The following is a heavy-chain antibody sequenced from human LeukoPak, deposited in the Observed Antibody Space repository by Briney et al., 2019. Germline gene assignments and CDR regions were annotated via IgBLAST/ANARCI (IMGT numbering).Heavy chain of an antibody. CDR3: AKSVVVITFRFDD. V-gene: IGHV3-23*01. CDR1: GFTFNSYV. Sequence: GGSLRLSCAASGFTFNSYVMSWVRQAPGKGLEWVSAINGGGGNTYYADSVKGRFTISRDNSKNMVYLQINSLRADDTAVYYCAKSVVVITFRFDDWGQGALVTVSS. J-gene: IGHJ4*02. D-gene: IGHD2-15*01. CDR2: INGGGGNT.